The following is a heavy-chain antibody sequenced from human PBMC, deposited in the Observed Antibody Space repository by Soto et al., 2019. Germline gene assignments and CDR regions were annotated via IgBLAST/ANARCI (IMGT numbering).Heavy chain of an antibody. J-gene: IGHJ4*02. CDR3: ARVGGGWQQLSYYFDY. CDR1: GGSISSGGYY. CDR2: IYYSGST. Sequence: PSETLSLTCTVSGGSISSGGYYWSWIRQHPGKGLEWIGYIYYSGSTYYNPSLKSRVTISVDTSKNQFSLKLSSVTAADTAVYYCARVGGGWQQLSYYFDYWGQGTLVTVSS. D-gene: IGHD6-13*01. V-gene: IGHV4-31*03.